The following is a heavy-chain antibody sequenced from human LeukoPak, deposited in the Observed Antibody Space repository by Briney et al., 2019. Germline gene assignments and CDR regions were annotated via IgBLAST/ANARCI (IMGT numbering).Heavy chain of an antibody. CDR1: GFTFSSYG. J-gene: IGHJ4*02. V-gene: IGHV3-30*03. D-gene: IGHD3-10*01. CDR3: ARVPYGSGTYTDY. CDR2: ILYDGSNK. Sequence: GGSLRLSCAASGFTFSSYGMHWVRQAPGKGLEWVAIILYDGSNKHYADSVKGRFSISRDNSKNTLYLQMNSLRAEDTAVYYCARVPYGSGTYTDYWGQGTLVTVSS.